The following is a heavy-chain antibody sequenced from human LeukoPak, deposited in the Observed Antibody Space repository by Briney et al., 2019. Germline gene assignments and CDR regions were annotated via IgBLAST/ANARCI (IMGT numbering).Heavy chain of an antibody. CDR3: ARSYYYDSSGYYHPYYFGY. CDR1: GFTFSSYA. D-gene: IGHD3-22*01. Sequence: GGSLRLSCAASGFTFSSYAMSWVRQAPGKGLEWVSAISGSGGSTYYADSVKGRFTISRDNSKNTLYLQMNSLRAEDTAVYYCARSYYYDSSGYYHPYYFGYWGQGTLVTVSS. CDR2: ISGSGGST. V-gene: IGHV3-23*01. J-gene: IGHJ4*02.